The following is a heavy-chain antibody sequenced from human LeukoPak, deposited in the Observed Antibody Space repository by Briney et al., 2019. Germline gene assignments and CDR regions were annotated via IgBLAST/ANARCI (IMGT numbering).Heavy chain of an antibody. D-gene: IGHD2-2*02. J-gene: IGHJ5*02. CDR2: MNPNSGNT. CDR1: GYTFTSYG. V-gene: IGHV1-8*01. CDR3: ARGRWTGYCSSTNCYSGLDP. Sequence: AASVKVSCKASGYTFTSYGINWVRQATGQGLEWMGWMNPNSGNTGYAQKFQGRVTMTRNTAINTAYMELSSLRSDDTAVYYCARGRWTGYCSSTNCYSGLDPWGQGTLVTVSS.